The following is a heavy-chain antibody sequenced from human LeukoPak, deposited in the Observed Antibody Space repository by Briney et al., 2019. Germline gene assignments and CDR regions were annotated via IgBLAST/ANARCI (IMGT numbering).Heavy chain of an antibody. CDR2: IYYSGST. CDR1: GGSISSYY. CDR3: ARVSWFPGTSYYYMDV. V-gene: IGHV4-59*01. Sequence: PSETLSLTCTVSGGSISSYYWSWIRQPPGKGLEWIGYIYYSGSTNYNPSLKSRVTISVDTSKNQFSLKLSSVTAADTAVYFCARVSWFPGTSYYYMDVWAKGPRSPSL. J-gene: IGHJ6*03. D-gene: IGHD1-1*01.